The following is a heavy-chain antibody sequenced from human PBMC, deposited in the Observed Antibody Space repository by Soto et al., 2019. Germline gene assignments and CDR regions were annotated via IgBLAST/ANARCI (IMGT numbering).Heavy chain of an antibody. Sequence: DVQLLESGGDLVQPGGSLRLSCAASGVTFSSYAMSWVRQAPGKGLEWVSSVSAGGDMTYYSDSVKGRFTISRDNSNNSLFLHMNSLRAEDTALYYCARGVRGGSGSPASYYYSGLDVWGQGTKVTVSS. CDR2: VSAGGDMT. J-gene: IGHJ6*02. CDR1: GVTFSSYA. CDR3: ARGVRGGSGSPASYYYSGLDV. D-gene: IGHD3-10*01. V-gene: IGHV3-23*01.